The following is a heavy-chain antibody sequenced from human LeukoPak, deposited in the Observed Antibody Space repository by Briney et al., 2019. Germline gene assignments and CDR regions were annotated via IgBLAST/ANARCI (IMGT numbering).Heavy chain of an antibody. Sequence: SETLSLTRTVSGGSISSYYWSWIRQPPGKGLEWIGYIYYSGSTNYNPSLKSQVTISVDTSKNQFSLKLSSVTAADTAVYYCARVGSSTNGEIDYWGQGTLVTVSS. V-gene: IGHV4-59*01. CDR3: ARVGSSTNGEIDY. D-gene: IGHD2-2*01. CDR1: GGSISSYY. J-gene: IGHJ4*02. CDR2: IYYSGST.